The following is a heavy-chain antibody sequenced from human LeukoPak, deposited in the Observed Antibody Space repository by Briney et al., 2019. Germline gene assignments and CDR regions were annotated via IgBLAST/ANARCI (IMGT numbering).Heavy chain of an antibody. V-gene: IGHV4-59*08. D-gene: IGHD5-24*01. CDR1: GGSMSSYY. CDR3: ARGARAGYNLEPFDY. CDR2: IHYSGST. J-gene: IGHJ4*02. Sequence: SETLSLTCTVSGGSMSSYYWSWIRQPPGKGLEWIGYIHYSGSTKYNPSLKSRVTISVDTSKNQFSLKLSSVTAADTAVYYCARGARAGYNLEPFDYWGQGTLVTVSS.